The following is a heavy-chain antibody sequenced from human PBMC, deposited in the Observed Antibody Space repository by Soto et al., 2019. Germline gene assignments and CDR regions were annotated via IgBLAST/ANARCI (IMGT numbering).Heavy chain of an antibody. V-gene: IGHV4-34*01. CDR2: INHSGST. D-gene: IGHD5-18*01. CDR1: GGSFSGYY. J-gene: IGHJ6*02. CDR3: ARGGDSYGYYYYYGMDV. Sequence: SETLSLTCAVYGGSFSGYYWSWIRQPPGKGLEWIGEINHSGSTNYNPSLKGRVTISVDTSKNQFSLKLSSVTAADTAVYYCARGGDSYGYYYYYGMDVWGQGTTVTVSS.